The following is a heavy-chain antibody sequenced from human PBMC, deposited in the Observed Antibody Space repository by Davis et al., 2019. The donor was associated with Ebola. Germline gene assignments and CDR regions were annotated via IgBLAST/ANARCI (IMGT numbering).Heavy chain of an antibody. V-gene: IGHV1-18*01. CDR2: ISAYNGHT. D-gene: IGHD3-3*01. CDR3: ARVEEDYDFWSGYPNPNWFDP. Sequence: ASVKVSCKASAYTFNSHGISWVRQAPRQGLEWMAWISAYNGHTNYAQKFQGSVTMTTDTSTSTAYMELRSLRSDDPAVYYCARVEEDYDFWSGYPNPNWFDPWGQGTLVTVSS. CDR1: AYTFNSHG. J-gene: IGHJ5*02.